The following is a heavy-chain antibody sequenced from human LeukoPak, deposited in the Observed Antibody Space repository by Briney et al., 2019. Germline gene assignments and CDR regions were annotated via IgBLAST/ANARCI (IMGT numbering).Heavy chain of an antibody. CDR1: GGSISSSSYY. CDR3: ARAGQFIAARPITFDY. V-gene: IGHV4-39*01. D-gene: IGHD6-6*01. J-gene: IGHJ4*02. Sequence: KPSETLSLTCTVSGGSISSSSYYWGWIRQPPGKGLEWIGRIYYSGSTYYNPSLKSRVTISVDTSKNQFSLKLSSVTAADTAVYYCARAGQFIAARPITFDYWGQGALVTVSS. CDR2: IYYSGST.